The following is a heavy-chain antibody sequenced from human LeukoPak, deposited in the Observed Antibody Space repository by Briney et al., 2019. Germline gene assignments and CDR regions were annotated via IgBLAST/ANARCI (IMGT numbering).Heavy chain of an antibody. D-gene: IGHD6-19*01. CDR1: GFAFSKYA. CDR3: ATGRSGWYDYFDY. Sequence: GGSLRLSCAASGFAFSKYAMSWVRQAPGKGLEWISAISAGGGSTYYADSVKGQFTISRDNPKNTVFLQMNFLGAKDTAVYYCATGRSGWYDYFDYWGQGTLVTVSS. CDR2: ISAGGGST. V-gene: IGHV3-23*01. J-gene: IGHJ4*02.